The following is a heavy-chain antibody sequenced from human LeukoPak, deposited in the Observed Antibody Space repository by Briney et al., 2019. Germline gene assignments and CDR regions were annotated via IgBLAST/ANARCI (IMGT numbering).Heavy chain of an antibody. CDR2: IYYTGST. V-gene: IGHV4-59*01. CDR1: GGSISSYY. Sequence: SETLSLTCTVSGGSISSYYWSWIRQPPGKGLEWIGYIYYTGSTNYNPSLKSRVTISVDTSRNQFSLTLRSVTAADTAAYYCARVGDWNDLVYWGQGTLVTVSS. J-gene: IGHJ4*02. CDR3: ARVGDWNDLVY. D-gene: IGHD1-1*01.